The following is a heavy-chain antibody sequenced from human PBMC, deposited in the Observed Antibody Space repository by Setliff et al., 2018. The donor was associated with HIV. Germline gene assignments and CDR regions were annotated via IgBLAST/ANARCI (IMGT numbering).Heavy chain of an antibody. CDR2: VRPYNADK. CDR1: GFTFSDYY. J-gene: IGHJ4*02. V-gene: IGHV1-2*02. D-gene: IGHD5-18*01. Sequence: GASVKVSCKASGFTFSDYYMHWVRQAPGQGLEWMGWVRPYNADKNYAQKFQGRVTMTSDTSISTAYLELSGLTSDDTAIYYCARTLPQYTNLFDYWGQGTLVTVS. CDR3: ARTLPQYTNLFDY.